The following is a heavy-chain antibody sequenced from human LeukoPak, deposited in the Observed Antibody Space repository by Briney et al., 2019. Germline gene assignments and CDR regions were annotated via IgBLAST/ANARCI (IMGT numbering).Heavy chain of an antibody. D-gene: IGHD2-21*02. J-gene: IGHJ4*02. CDR3: ARTGDCGDDCHFDS. CDR1: GGSITIRNYY. Sequence: SETLSLTCTVSGGSITIRNYYWAWIRQPPGRQLEWIGSVYSSGSLYYNPSLKSRVTISVDTSNNHFSLRLNSVTAADTAVHYCARTGDCGDDCHFDSWGQGTLVTVSS. CDR2: VYSSGSL. V-gene: IGHV4-39*07.